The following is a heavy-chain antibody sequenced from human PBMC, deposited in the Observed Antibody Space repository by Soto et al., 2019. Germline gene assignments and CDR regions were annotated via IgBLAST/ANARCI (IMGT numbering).Heavy chain of an antibody. J-gene: IGHJ5*02. CDR3: ARGTPTDH. D-gene: IGHD2-15*01. CDR1: GFNFSIYG. CDR2: IWYDGSNK. Sequence: QVQLVESGGGVVQPGMSLRLSCAASGFNFSIYGMHWVRQAPGKGLEWVAIIWYDGSNKYHADSVKGRFTISRDNSKNPLNRKMNSLRAEDTAVYYCARGTPTDHGGQGTLVTVSS. V-gene: IGHV3-33*01.